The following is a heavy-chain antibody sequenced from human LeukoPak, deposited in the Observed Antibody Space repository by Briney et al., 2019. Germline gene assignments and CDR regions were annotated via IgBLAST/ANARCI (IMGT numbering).Heavy chain of an antibody. CDR2: MNQDGSSI. D-gene: IGHD1-1*01. J-gene: IGHJ4*02. CDR1: GFTFSNSW. CDR3: TRGGGQLDF. V-gene: IGHV3-7*01. Sequence: GGSLRLSCAAFGFTFSNSWMSWVRQAPGKGLEWVANMNQDGSSIYYVDSVKGRFTISRGNAKYSLYLHMNSLRAEDTAVYYCTRGGGQLDFWGQGTLVTVSS.